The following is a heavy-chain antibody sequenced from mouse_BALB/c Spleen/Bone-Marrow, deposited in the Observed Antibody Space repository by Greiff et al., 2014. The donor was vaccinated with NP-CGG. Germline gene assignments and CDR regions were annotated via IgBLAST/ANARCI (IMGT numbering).Heavy chain of an antibody. CDR3: GRWGDGYYYAMDY. Sequence: VHVKQSGPDLVKPGASVKLSCKASGYSFTGYFLNWVRQSHGKSLEWIGRINPFNCDTFYNQKFKGKATLTVDKSSTTAHMELLSLTSEDSAVYYCGRWGDGYYYAMDYWGQGTSVTVSS. V-gene: IGHV1-37*01. CDR2: INPFNCDT. CDR1: GYSFTGYF. D-gene: IGHD2-3*01. J-gene: IGHJ4*01.